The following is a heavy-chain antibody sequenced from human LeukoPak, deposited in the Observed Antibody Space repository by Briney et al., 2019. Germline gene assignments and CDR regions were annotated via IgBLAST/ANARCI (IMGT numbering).Heavy chain of an antibody. CDR1: GFTFGDYP. CDR2: IRRKVYGGTT. V-gene: IGHV3-49*04. CDR3: TRVVTVVVVAATVGHFDS. D-gene: IGHD2-15*01. J-gene: IGHJ4*02. Sequence: GRSLRLPCTGSGFTFGDYPMSWVRQAPGKGLEWIGFIRRKVYGGTTEYAASVKGRFTISRDDSKSIAYLQMSSLKTEDTAVYYCTRVVTVVVVAATVGHFDSWAQGTLSPSPQ.